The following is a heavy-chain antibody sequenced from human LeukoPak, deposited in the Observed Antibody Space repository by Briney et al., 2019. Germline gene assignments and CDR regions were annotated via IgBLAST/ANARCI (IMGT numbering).Heavy chain of an antibody. CDR2: IKRKTDGGTP. CDR3: VRDDDRPDNGLDY. D-gene: IGHD3-22*01. Sequence: GGSLRLSCAASGFTFSSYAMSWVRQAPGKGLEWVGRIKRKTDGGTPDYAAPVAGRFTISRDDSKNTLYLQMNSLRAEDTAVYYCVRDDDRPDNGLDYWGQGTLVTVSS. CDR1: GFTFSSYA. J-gene: IGHJ4*02. V-gene: IGHV3-15*01.